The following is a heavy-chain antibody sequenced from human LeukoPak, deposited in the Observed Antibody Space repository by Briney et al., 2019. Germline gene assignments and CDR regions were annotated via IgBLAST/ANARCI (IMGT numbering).Heavy chain of an antibody. CDR3: AKGEDCSGGSCYYQRDSYNWFDP. V-gene: IGHV4-34*01. Sequence: SETLSLTCAVYGGSFSGYYWSWIRQPPGKGLEWIGDINHSGSTNYNPSLKSRVTISVDTSKNQFSLKLSSVTAADTAVYYCAKGEDCSGGSCYYQRDSYNWFDPWGQGTLVTVSS. CDR1: GGSFSGYY. D-gene: IGHD2-15*01. CDR2: INHSGST. J-gene: IGHJ5*02.